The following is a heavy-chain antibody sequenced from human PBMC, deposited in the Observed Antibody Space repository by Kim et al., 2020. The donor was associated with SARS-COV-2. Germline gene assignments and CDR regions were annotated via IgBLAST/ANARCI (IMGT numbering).Heavy chain of an antibody. CDR1: GGSISTYY. Sequence: SETMSLTCTVSGGSISTYYWSWIRLPPGKGLEWIGYIYYSGSTNYNPSLKSRVTISVDTSKNQFSLKMTSVTAADTAVYYCARAPAAMGEFDHWGQGTLVTVSS. CDR2: IYYSGST. V-gene: IGHV4-59*01. J-gene: IGHJ4*02. CDR3: ARAPAAMGEFDH. D-gene: IGHD3-16*01.